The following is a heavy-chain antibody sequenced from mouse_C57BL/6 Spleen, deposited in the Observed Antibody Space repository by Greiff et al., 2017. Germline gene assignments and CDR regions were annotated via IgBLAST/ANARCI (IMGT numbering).Heavy chain of an antibody. J-gene: IGHJ1*03. V-gene: IGHV1-55*01. CDR3: ARLPYYGSSYWYFDV. Sequence: QVQLQQPGAELVKPGASVKMSCKASGYTFTSYWITWVKQRPGQGLEWIGEIYPGSGSTNYNEKFKNKATLTIDTSSSTAYMQLSSLTSEDSAVYYCARLPYYGSSYWYFDVWGTGTTVTVSS. D-gene: IGHD1-1*01. CDR1: GYTFTSYW. CDR2: IYPGSGST.